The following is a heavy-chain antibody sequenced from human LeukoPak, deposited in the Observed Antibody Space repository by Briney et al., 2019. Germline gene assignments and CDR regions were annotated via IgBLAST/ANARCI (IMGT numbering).Heavy chain of an antibody. V-gene: IGHV3-23*01. CDR2: ISSSGIST. CDR3: AKAPTNYVDTAMGTFDY. J-gene: IGHJ4*02. CDR1: GFTFSSYA. Sequence: GGSLRLSCAASGFTFSSYAMNWVRQAPGKGLEWVSAISSSGISTYYADSVKGRFTISRDNSKNTLYLQMNSLRAEDTAVYYCAKAPTNYVDTAMGTFDYWGQGTLVTVSS. D-gene: IGHD5-18*01.